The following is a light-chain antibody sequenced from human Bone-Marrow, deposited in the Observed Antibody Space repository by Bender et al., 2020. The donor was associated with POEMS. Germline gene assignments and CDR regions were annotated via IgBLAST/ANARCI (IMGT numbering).Light chain of an antibody. V-gene: IGLV3-21*02. CDR2: DDS. J-gene: IGLJ3*02. CDR1: DGGAKN. Sequence: SYVLTQAPSLSVAPGGTATITCGGDDGGAKNVHWYQQKPGQAPVLVMFDDSDRPSGIPERFSGSNSGNTATLTINRVDAGDEADYFCQIWDTSSDGGVFGGGTRLTVL. CDR3: QIWDTSSDGGV.